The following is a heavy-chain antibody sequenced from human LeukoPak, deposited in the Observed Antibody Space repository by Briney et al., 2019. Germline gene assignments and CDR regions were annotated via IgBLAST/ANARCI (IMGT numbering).Heavy chain of an antibody. Sequence: ASVKVSCKASGYTFTSYGISWVRQAPGQGLEWMGWISAYNGNTNYAQKLQGRVTMTTDTSTSTAYMELSSLRSEDTAVYYCATNYVWGSYQFGMDVWGKGTTVTTSS. V-gene: IGHV1-18*01. CDR3: ATNYVWGSYQFGMDV. J-gene: IGHJ6*03. CDR2: ISAYNGNT. D-gene: IGHD3-16*02. CDR1: GYTFTSYG.